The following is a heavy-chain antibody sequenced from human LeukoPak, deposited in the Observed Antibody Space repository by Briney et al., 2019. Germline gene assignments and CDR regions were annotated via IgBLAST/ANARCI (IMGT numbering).Heavy chain of an antibody. CDR2: IRYDGSNK. Sequence: PGGSLRLSCAASGFTFSSYGMHWVRQAPGKGLEWVAFIRYDGSNKYYADSVKGRFTISRDNSKNTLYLQMNSLRAEDTAVYYCAKAYSSGWYGVLDYWGQGTLVTVSS. D-gene: IGHD6-19*01. V-gene: IGHV3-30*02. J-gene: IGHJ4*02. CDR3: AKAYSSGWYGVLDY. CDR1: GFTFSSYG.